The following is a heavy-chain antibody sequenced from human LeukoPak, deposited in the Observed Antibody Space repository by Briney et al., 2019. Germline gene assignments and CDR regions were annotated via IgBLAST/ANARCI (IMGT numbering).Heavy chain of an antibody. CDR1: GFTFSSYA. J-gene: IGHJ5*02. CDR3: AKDPSVVPAANWFDP. V-gene: IGHV3-23*01. D-gene: IGHD2-2*01. Sequence: GGSLRLSCAASGFTFSSYAMSWVRQAPGKGLEWVSAISGSGGSTYYADSVKGRFTISRDNSKNTLYLQVNSLRAEDTAVYYCAKDPSVVPAANWFDPWGQGTLVTVSS. CDR2: ISGSGGST.